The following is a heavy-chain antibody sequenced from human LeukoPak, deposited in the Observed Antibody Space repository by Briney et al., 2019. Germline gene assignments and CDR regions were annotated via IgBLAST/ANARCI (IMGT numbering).Heavy chain of an antibody. J-gene: IGHJ4*02. CDR1: GYTFTNYY. CDR2: IHPNSGGT. Sequence: ASVKVSCKTSGYTFTNYYMHWVRQVPGQGLEWLGWIHPNSGGTNYAQKFQGRVTMTRDTSINTVYMELSSLRSDDTAVYYCASGSSADYRGQGTLVTVSS. D-gene: IGHD3-10*01. V-gene: IGHV1-2*02. CDR3: ASGSSADY.